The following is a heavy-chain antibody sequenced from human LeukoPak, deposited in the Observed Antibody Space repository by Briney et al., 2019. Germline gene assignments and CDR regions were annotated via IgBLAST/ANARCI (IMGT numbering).Heavy chain of an antibody. J-gene: IGHJ4*02. V-gene: IGHV4-4*07. CDR1: GASITNYY. CDR2: IYPSGST. Sequence: KPSETLSLTCTVSGASITNYYWSWIRQSAGKGLEWIGRIYPSGSTHSNPSLKSRVTMSLDTSKNQFSLGLSSVIAADTAVYYCARVRPNWNDGTFDYWGQGTLVTVSS. D-gene: IGHD1-1*01. CDR3: ARVRPNWNDGTFDY.